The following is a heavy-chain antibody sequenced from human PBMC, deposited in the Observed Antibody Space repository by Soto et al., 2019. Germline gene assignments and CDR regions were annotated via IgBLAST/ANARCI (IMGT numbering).Heavy chain of an antibody. J-gene: IGHJ4*02. CDR1: GGSFSGYY. D-gene: IGHD3-22*01. V-gene: IGHV4-34*01. Sequence: LSLTCAVYGGSFSGYYWSWIRQPPGKGLEWIGEINHSGSTNYNPSLKRRVTISVDTSKNQFSLKLSSVTDADTAVYYCARGHDSIGYYSSFDYWGQGTLVTVSS. CDR2: INHSGST. CDR3: ARGHDSIGYYSSFDY.